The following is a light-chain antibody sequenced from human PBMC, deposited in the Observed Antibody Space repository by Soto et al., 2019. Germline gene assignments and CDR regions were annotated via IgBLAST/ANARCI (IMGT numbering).Light chain of an antibody. Sequence: DIQMTQSPSTLSASVGDSVTITCRARQSISRWLAWYQQKPGKAPKLLIYDASILESGVPSRFTGSGSGTEFTLTISSLQPDDFATYYCQQYNSYRTFGQGSKV. CDR2: DAS. CDR3: QQYNSYRT. J-gene: IGKJ1*01. V-gene: IGKV1-5*01. CDR1: QSISRW.